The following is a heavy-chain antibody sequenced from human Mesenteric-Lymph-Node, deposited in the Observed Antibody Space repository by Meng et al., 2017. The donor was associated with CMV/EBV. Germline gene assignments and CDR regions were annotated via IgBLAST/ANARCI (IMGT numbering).Heavy chain of an antibody. V-gene: IGHV4-34*01. Sequence: SETLSLTCAVYGGSFSGYYWSWIRQPPGKGLEWIGEINHSGSNNYNPSLKSRVTISVDTSKNQFSLKLSSVTAADTAVYYCARSTTWDGPWGQGTLVTVSS. CDR2: INHSGSN. J-gene: IGHJ5*02. D-gene: IGHD1-14*01. CDR3: ARSTTWDGP. CDR1: GGSFSGYY.